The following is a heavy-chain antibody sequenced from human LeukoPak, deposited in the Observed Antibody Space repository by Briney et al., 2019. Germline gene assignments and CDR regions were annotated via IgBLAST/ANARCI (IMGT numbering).Heavy chain of an antibody. Sequence: GGSLRLSCAASGFTVSSNYMSWVRQAPGKGLEWVSVIYSGGSTYYADSVKGRFTISRDNSKNTLYLQMNSLRAEDTAVYYCAKDPSALTDSSGIDYWGQGTLVTVSS. D-gene: IGHD6-25*01. CDR3: AKDPSALTDSSGIDY. CDR2: IYSGGST. CDR1: GFTVSSNY. V-gene: IGHV3-53*01. J-gene: IGHJ4*02.